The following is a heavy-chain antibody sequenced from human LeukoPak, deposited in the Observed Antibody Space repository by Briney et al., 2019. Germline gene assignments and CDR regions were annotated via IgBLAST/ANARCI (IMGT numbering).Heavy chain of an antibody. CDR1: GGSISSGGYY. Sequence: SETLSLTCTVSGGSISSGGYYWSWIRQHPGKGLEWIGYIYYSGSTYYNPSIKSRVTISVDTSKNQFSLKVISVTAADTSVSEGARCVSTAGTDPFDIWGQGTMVTVSS. CDR2: IYYSGST. V-gene: IGHV4-31*03. J-gene: IGHJ3*02. CDR3: ARCVSTAGTDPFDI. D-gene: IGHD6-13*01.